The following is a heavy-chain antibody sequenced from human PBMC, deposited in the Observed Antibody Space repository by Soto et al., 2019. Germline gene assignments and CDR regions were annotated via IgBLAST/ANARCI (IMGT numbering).Heavy chain of an antibody. J-gene: IGHJ4*02. CDR3: VTGGGGGLFDT. D-gene: IGHD2-15*01. CDR2: ISPGSRYP. Sequence: PGGSLRLSCAGSGFTFGDSYVSWIRQAPGKGLEWLSYISPGSRYPAYADSVKGRFTISRDNAKRSLYLQMMRLTAEDTAIYYCVTGGGGGLFDTWGQGTMVTVSS. CDR1: GFTFGDSY. V-gene: IGHV3-11*06.